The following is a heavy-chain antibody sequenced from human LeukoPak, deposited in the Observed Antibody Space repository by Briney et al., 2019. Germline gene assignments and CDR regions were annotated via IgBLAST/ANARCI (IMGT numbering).Heavy chain of an antibody. V-gene: IGHV3-53*01. CDR2: IYSGGST. Sequence: GGSLRLSCAASGFTFSGYIMTWVRQAPGKGLECVSVIYSGGSTYYADSVKGRFTVSRDNSKDTLYLQMNSLRAEDTAMYYCARGLGYCTSTTCLLPFDYWGQGTLVTVSS. CDR1: GFTFSGYI. D-gene: IGHD2-2*01. J-gene: IGHJ4*02. CDR3: ARGLGYCTSTTCLLPFDY.